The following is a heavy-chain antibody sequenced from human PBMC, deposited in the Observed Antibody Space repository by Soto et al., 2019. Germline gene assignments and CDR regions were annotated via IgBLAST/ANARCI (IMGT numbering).Heavy chain of an antibody. D-gene: IGHD6-13*01. J-gene: IGHJ1*01. CDR1: GLSVRNYN. CDR3: ARRGEAAARGYFQH. V-gene: IGHV3-21*01. CDR2: ISSSSSYM. Sequence: ESGGGLVKPGGSLRLSCAASGLSVRNYNMNWVRQAPGKGLEWVSTISSSSSYMYYADSVKGRFTISRDNARNSLYLQMNSLSPEDTAVYYCARRGEAAARGYFQHWGQGTLVTVSS.